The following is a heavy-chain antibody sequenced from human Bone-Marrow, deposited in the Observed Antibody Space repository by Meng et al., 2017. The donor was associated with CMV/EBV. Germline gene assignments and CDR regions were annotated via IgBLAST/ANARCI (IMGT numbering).Heavy chain of an antibody. CDR3: ARWNEGMDV. Sequence: GGSLRLSCAASGFTFSVYYMGWMRQAPGKGLEWVSYISGRGNAMYYVDSMKGRLTISRDNAKNALYLQMNSLRVEDTAVYYCARWNEGMDVWGQGTTVTVSS. J-gene: IGHJ6*02. CDR1: GFTFSVYY. V-gene: IGHV3-11*04. D-gene: IGHD1-1*01. CDR2: ISGRGNAM.